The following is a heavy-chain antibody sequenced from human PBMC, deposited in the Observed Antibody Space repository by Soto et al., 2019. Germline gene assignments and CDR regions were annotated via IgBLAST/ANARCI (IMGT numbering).Heavy chain of an antibody. CDR1: GFTFSGYA. CDR3: AKAAYYDFWSGSGPFDY. D-gene: IGHD3-3*01. Sequence: EVHLLESGGGLIQPGGSLRLSCAASGFTFSGYAMSWVRQAPGRGLEWVSAIRGSGGSTFYADSVKGRFTVSRDNSKDTMYLQMQSLRAEDTAVYYCAKAAYYDFWSGSGPFDYWGLGALVSVSS. CDR2: IRGSGGST. V-gene: IGHV3-23*01. J-gene: IGHJ4*02.